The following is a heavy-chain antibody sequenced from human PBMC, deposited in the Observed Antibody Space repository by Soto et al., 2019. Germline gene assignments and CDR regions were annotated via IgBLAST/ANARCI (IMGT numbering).Heavy chain of an antibody. CDR1: GGSISSCDYY. CDR2: IYYSGST. CDR3: TSITATTDHKY. J-gene: IGHJ4*02. D-gene: IGHD1-7*01. Sequence: PSEPWSRTFTVSGGSISSCDYYWSWIRQPPVRGLEWIGYIYYSGSTYYNPSLKSRVTISVDTSKNKFSLKLSSVTATETAVYYCTSITATTDHKYWGQGRLDNVSS. V-gene: IGHV4-30-4*01.